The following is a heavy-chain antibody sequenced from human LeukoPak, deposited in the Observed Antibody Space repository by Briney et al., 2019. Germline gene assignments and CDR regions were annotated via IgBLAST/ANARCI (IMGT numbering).Heavy chain of an antibody. CDR2: MSPDSGNT. CDR1: GYTFTSYH. D-gene: IGHD3-10*01. V-gene: IGHV1-8*01. J-gene: IGHJ4*01. CDR3: ARYAYGSGSYYHKPFDY. Sequence: ASVKVSCKASGYTFTSYHINWVRQATGQGLEWMGWMSPDSGNTGYAQKFQGRVTMTRNTSISTAYMELSSLTSDDTAVYYCARYAYGSGSYYHKPFDYGGQGTLATASS.